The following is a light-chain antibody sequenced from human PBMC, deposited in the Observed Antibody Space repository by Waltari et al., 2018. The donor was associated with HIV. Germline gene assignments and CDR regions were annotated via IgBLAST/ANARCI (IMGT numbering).Light chain of an antibody. CDR2: DVS. CDR1: SSDVGVYNF. V-gene: IGLV2-11*01. CDR3: CSYAGSYPVV. J-gene: IGLJ2*01. Sequence: QSALTQPRSVSGSPGQSVTIPCTGTSSDVGVYNFVSWYQQHPGKAPKLMIYDVSKRPSGVPYRLSGSKSGHPASLTISGLQAEDEADYYCCSYAGSYPVVFGGGTKLTVL.